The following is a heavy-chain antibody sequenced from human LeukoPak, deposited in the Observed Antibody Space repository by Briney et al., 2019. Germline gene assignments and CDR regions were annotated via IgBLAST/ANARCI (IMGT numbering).Heavy chain of an antibody. D-gene: IGHD1-26*01. CDR3: ARAPSGAFDY. J-gene: IGHJ4*02. V-gene: IGHV4-34*01. CDR1: GGSFSGYY. CDR2: INHSGST. Sequence: SETLSLTCAVYGGSFSGYYWSWIRQPPGKGLEWIGEINHSGSTNYNPSLKSRVTISVDTSKNQFSLKLSSVTAADTAVYYCARAPSGAFDYWGQGTLVTVPS.